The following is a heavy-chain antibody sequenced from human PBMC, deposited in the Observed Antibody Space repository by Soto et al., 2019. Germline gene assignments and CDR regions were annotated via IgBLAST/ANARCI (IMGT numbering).Heavy chain of an antibody. D-gene: IGHD2-8*02. Sequence: QVQLQQSGPGLVKPSQTLSLTCDISGDSVSSNSSAWNWIRQTPSRGLEWLGRTYYRSKWYINYAVYVKSLIAVNPDTSENQYSLLLNSVAPVDPDVKYCARGSWDDGTGLYYMDVWGKGTTVTVSS. J-gene: IGHJ6*03. V-gene: IGHV6-1*01. CDR3: ARGSWDDGTGLYYMDV. CDR1: GDSVSSNSSA. CDR2: TYYRSKWYI.